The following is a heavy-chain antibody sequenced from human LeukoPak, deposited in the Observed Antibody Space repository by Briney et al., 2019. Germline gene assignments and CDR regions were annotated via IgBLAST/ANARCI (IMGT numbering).Heavy chain of an antibody. CDR2: ISSSSSYI. D-gene: IGHD2-2*01. Sequence: GRSLRLSCAASGFTFDDYAMNWVRQAPGKGLEWVSSISSSSSYIYYADSVKGRFTISRDNAKNSLYLQMNSLRAEDTAVYYCAREPIRYCSSTSCYYGGPYYYGMDVWGQGTTVTVSS. CDR3: AREPIRYCSSTSCYYGGPYYYGMDV. CDR1: GFTFDDYA. J-gene: IGHJ6*02. V-gene: IGHV3-21*01.